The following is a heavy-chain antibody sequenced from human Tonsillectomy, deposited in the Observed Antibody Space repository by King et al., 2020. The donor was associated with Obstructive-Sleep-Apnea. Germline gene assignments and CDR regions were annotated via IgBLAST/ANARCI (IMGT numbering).Heavy chain of an antibody. CDR1: GYTFTSYG. J-gene: IGHJ6*02. CDR2: ISAYNGNT. CDR3: ARVQYQVLMVPTAYGMDV. D-gene: IGHD2-2*01. V-gene: IGHV1-18*01. Sequence: VQLVESGAEVKKPGASVKVSCKASGYTFTSYGISWVRQAPGQGLEWMGWISAYNGNTNYEKKFQGRVTMTTDTSTRTAYMELRSLRSDDTAMYYCARVQYQVLMVPTAYGMDVWGQGTTVTVSS.